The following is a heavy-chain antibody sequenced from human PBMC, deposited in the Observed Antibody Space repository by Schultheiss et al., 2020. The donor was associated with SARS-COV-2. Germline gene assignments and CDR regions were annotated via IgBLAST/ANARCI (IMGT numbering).Heavy chain of an antibody. Sequence: GGPLRLSCAASGFTFSSYAMSWVRQAPGKGLEWVGRIKSKTDGGTTDYAAPVKGRFTISRDDSKNTLYLQMNSLKTEDTAVYYCTTQYSRGGWEIDYWGQGTLVTVAS. CDR3: TTQYSRGGWEIDY. D-gene: IGHD6-6*01. CDR2: IKSKTDGGTT. J-gene: IGHJ4*02. V-gene: IGHV3-15*01. CDR1: GFTFSSYA.